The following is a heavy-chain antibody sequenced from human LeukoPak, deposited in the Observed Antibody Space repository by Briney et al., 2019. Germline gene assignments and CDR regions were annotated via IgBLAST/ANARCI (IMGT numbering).Heavy chain of an antibody. J-gene: IGHJ4*02. CDR3: ARDFDWGPDY. CDR2: INGKRGDT. D-gene: IGHD3-9*01. V-gene: IGHV1-2*02. CDR1: GFXFTDHY. Sequence: ASVKVSCKTSGFXFTDHYFHWVRQAPGQGLEWMGWINGKRGDTNYAQKFQDRVTMTRDTSISTFYIQLSSLTADDTAVYYCARDFDWGPDYWGQGTLVTVSS.